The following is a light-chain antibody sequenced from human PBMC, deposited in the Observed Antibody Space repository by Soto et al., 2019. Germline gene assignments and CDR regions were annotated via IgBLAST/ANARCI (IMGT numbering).Light chain of an antibody. V-gene: IGKV3-15*01. Sequence: EGVMTQSPVTLSVSPGESATISCRASQGVRNNLAWYQQRPGQARRLLIYGASTRAAGIPDRFSGSGSETEFTLTIRSLQSEDLAVYYCHQYNQWPLWTFGQGTKVDIK. CDR2: GAS. J-gene: IGKJ1*01. CDR3: HQYNQWPLWT. CDR1: QGVRNN.